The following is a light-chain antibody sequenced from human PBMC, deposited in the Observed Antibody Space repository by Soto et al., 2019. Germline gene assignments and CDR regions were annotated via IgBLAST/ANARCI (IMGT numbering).Light chain of an antibody. Sequence: DIHFTHSPSSRSSSVVYIFIMSCLSGQSISNYLNWYQQKPGKAPKVLIFAASRLQSGVPSRFSGSGSGTDFTLTISSLQPEDFATYYCQQSYSTPPGITFGQGTRLEIK. J-gene: IGKJ5*01. CDR1: QSISNY. V-gene: IGKV1-39*01. CDR2: AAS. CDR3: QQSYSTPPGIT.